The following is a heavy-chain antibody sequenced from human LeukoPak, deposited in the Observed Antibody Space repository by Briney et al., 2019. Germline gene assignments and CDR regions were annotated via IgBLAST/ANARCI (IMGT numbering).Heavy chain of an antibody. D-gene: IGHD5-18*01. V-gene: IGHV3-23*01. Sequence: GGSLRLSCAASGFTFSSYAMSWVRQAPGKGLEWVSAISGSGSTYYADSVKGRFTISRDNSKNTLYLQMNSLRAEDTAVYYCAKDAGYSYGSYYFDYWGQGTLVTVSS. J-gene: IGHJ4*02. CDR2: ISGSGST. CDR3: AKDAGYSYGSYYFDY. CDR1: GFTFSSYA.